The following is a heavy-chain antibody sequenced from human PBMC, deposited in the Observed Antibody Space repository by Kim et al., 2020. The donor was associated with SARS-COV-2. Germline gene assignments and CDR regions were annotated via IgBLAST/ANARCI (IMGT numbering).Heavy chain of an antibody. CDR2: ISYDGSNK. D-gene: IGHD6-13*01. CDR1: GFTFSSYG. Sequence: GGSLRLSCAASGFTFSSYGMHWVRQAPGKGLEWVAVISYDGSNKYYADSVKGRFTISRDNSKNTLYLQMNSLRAEDTAVYYCAKARGSSSLVDYWGQGTLVTVSS. CDR3: AKARGSSSLVDY. V-gene: IGHV3-30*18. J-gene: IGHJ4*02.